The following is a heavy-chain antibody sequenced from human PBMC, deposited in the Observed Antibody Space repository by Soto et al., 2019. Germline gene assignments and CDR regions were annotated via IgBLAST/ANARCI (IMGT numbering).Heavy chain of an antibody. CDR1: GGSINSGDYS. J-gene: IGHJ5*02. CDR2: IYHTGTT. Sequence: QLQLQESGSGLMKPSQTLSLTCTVSGGSINSGDYSWTWIRQPPGKGLEWIGYIYHTGTTYYNMSLKSRGTISVDRSKNQFSLKVRSVTAADTAVYYCARGINYYDSSGDSWFDPWGQGTLVTVSS. D-gene: IGHD3-22*01. V-gene: IGHV4-30-2*01. CDR3: ARGINYYDSSGDSWFDP.